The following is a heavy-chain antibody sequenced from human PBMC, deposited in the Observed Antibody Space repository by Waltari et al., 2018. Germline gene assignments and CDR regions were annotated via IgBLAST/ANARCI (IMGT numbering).Heavy chain of an antibody. CDR2: LDPEDGET. Sequence: QVQLVQSGAEVKKPGASVKVSCKVSGYTLTELSMHWVRQAPGKGLEWMGGLDPEDGETIYAQKFQGRVTMTEDTSTDTAYMELSSLRSEDTAVYYCATGGYDSSGYYYVSGWFDPWGQGTLVTVSS. J-gene: IGHJ5*02. V-gene: IGHV1-24*01. CDR3: ATGGYDSSGYYYVSGWFDP. CDR1: GYTLTELS. D-gene: IGHD3-22*01.